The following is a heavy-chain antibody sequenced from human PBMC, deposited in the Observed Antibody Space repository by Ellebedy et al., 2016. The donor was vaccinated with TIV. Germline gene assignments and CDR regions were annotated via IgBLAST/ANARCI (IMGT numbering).Heavy chain of an antibody. CDR2: IYYSGST. Sequence: SETLSLTXTVSGGSISSYYWSWIRQPPGKGLEWIGYIYYSGSTNYNPSLKSRVTISVDTSKNQFSLKLSSVTAADTAVYYCARSLPDYDILTGLNWFDPWGQGTLVTVSS. CDR1: GGSISSYY. V-gene: IGHV4-59*01. D-gene: IGHD3-9*01. CDR3: ARSLPDYDILTGLNWFDP. J-gene: IGHJ5*02.